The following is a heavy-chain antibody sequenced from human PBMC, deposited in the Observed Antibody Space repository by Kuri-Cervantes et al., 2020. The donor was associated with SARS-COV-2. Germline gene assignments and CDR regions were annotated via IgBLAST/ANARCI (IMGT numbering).Heavy chain of an antibody. CDR3: ARDVVTGNRVGPTSDAFDI. CDR2: IYYSGST. V-gene: IGHV4-39*07. J-gene: IGHJ3*02. CDR1: GGSISSSSYY. D-gene: IGHD1-20*01. Sequence: SETLSLTCTVSGGSISSSSYYWGWIRQPPGKGLEWIGSIYYSGSTYYNPSLKSRVTISVDTSMTQFSLKLSSVTAADTAVYYCARDVVTGNRVGPTSDAFDIWGQGTMVTVSS.